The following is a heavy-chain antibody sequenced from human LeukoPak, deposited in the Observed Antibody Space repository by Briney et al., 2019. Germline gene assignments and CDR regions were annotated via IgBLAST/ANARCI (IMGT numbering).Heavy chain of an antibody. Sequence: SVKVSCKASGGSFTFTSHAISWVRQAPGQGLEWVGGLIPIYGSANYAQKFQGRVPITSDESTRTVYMELSSLRPEDSAVYYCAGFFYDNSGDAFDIWGQGTMVTVSS. CDR2: LIPIYGSA. CDR1: GGSFTFTSHA. D-gene: IGHD3-22*01. V-gene: IGHV1-69*13. J-gene: IGHJ3*02. CDR3: AGFFYDNSGDAFDI.